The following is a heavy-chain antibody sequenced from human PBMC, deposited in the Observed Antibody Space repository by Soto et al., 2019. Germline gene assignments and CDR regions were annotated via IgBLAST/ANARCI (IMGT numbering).Heavy chain of an antibody. CDR3: ARSNSSWYRAYYCYYGMDG. D-gene: IGHD6-13*01. CDR1: GGSISSGGYY. CDR2: IYYSGST. Sequence: QVQLQESGPGLVKPSQTLSLTCTVSGGSISSGGYYWSWIRQHPGKGLEWIGYIYYSGSTYYNPSLEWRVTRCVYRAKNRFSGKRSSVAAADTAVYYCARSNSSWYRAYYCYYGMDGWGQGTTVTVSS. V-gene: IGHV4-31*03. J-gene: IGHJ6*02.